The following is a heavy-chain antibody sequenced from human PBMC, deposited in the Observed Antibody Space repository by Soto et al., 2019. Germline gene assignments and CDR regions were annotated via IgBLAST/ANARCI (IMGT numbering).Heavy chain of an antibody. Sequence: ASVKVSCKASGHTFTGYYMHWVRQAPGQGLEWMGWINPNSGGTNYAQKFQGWVTMTRDTSISTAYMELSRLRSDDTAVYYCARDKYSYSSSSYYYYYGMDVWGQGTTVTVSS. J-gene: IGHJ6*02. D-gene: IGHD6-6*01. CDR1: GHTFTGYY. CDR2: INPNSGGT. CDR3: ARDKYSYSSSSYYYYYGMDV. V-gene: IGHV1-2*04.